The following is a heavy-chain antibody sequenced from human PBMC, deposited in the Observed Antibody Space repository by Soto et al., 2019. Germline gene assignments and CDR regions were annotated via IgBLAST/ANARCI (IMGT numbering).Heavy chain of an antibody. CDR3: ARKDVTGTASYFDL. D-gene: IGHD1-1*01. CDR1: GFPFKTDA. CDR2: ISKSGADT. V-gene: IGHV3-23*01. J-gene: IGHJ5*02. Sequence: GGSLRLSCAASGFPFKTDAMAWVRQAPGKGVVWVSGISKSGADTYYADSVRGRFTVSRDNSENTLFLQMNSLRAEDTAVYYCARKDVTGTASYFDLWGQGT.